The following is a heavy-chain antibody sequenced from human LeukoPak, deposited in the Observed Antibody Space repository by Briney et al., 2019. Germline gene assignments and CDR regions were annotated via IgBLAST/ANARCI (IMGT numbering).Heavy chain of an antibody. J-gene: IGHJ4*02. CDR1: GFTFSSYA. V-gene: IGHV3-23*01. CDR3: AKWGNDYSQFDS. Sequence: PGGSLRLSCAASGFTFSSYAMSWVRQDPGKRLEWVSAISGSGGSTYYADSVKGRFTISRDNSKNTLYLQMNSLRAEDTAVYYCAKWGNDYSQFDSWGQGTLVTVS. CDR2: ISGSGGST. D-gene: IGHD4-11*01.